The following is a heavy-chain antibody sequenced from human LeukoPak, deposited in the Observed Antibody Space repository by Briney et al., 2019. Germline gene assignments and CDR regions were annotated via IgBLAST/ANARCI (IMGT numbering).Heavy chain of an antibody. CDR2: INPNSGGT. V-gene: IGHV1-2*04. J-gene: IGHJ5*02. CDR1: GYTFTGYY. CDR3: ARGNRGLLWFGDPNRGNRFDP. Sequence: ASVKVSCKASGYTFTGYYMHWVRQAPGQGLEWMGWINPNSGGTNYAQKFQGWVTITRDTSASTAYMELSSLRSEDTAVYYCARGNRGLLWFGDPNRGNRFDPWGQGTLVTVSS. D-gene: IGHD3-10*01.